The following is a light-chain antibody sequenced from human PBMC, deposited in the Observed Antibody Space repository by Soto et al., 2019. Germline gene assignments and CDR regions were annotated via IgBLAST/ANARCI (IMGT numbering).Light chain of an antibody. CDR3: LQDYDYPYT. V-gene: IGKV1-6*01. CDR2: TAS. J-gene: IGKJ2*01. Sequence: AIQMTQSPSSLSASVGDSVTITCRASQDIRNDLGWYQQKPGKAPQLLIYTASNLQRGVPPRFSGSGSGAYFTLTINPLQPEDFATYYCLQDYDYPYTFGQGTRLEIK. CDR1: QDIRND.